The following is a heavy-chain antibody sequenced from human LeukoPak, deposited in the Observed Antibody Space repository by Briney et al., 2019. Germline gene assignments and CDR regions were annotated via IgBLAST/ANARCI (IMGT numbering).Heavy chain of an antibody. J-gene: IGHJ6*03. D-gene: IGHD3-10*01. CDR3: ARGALWFGEGIQYYMDV. CDR1: GYTFTGYY. V-gene: IGHV1-2*02. CDR2: INPNSGGT. Sequence: ASVKVSCKASGYTFTGYYMHWVRQAPGQGLEWMGWINPNSGGTNYAQRFQGRVTMTRDTSISTAYMELSRLRSDDTAVYYCARGALWFGEGIQYYMDVWGKGTTVTVSS.